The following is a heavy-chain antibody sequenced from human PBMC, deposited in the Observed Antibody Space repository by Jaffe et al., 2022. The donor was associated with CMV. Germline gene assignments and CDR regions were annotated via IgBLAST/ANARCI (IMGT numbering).Heavy chain of an antibody. CDR3: TRVPLYCGGDCYFWACDY. V-gene: IGHV3-49*05. Sequence: EVQLVESGGGLVKPGRSLRLSCTASGFTFGDYAMSWFRQAPGKGLEWVGFIRSKAYGGTTEYAASVKGRFTISRDDSKSIAYLQMNSLKTEDTAVYYCTRVPLYCGGDCYFWACDYWGQGTLVTVSS. J-gene: IGHJ4*02. CDR1: GFTFGDYA. D-gene: IGHD2-21*02. CDR2: IRSKAYGGTT.